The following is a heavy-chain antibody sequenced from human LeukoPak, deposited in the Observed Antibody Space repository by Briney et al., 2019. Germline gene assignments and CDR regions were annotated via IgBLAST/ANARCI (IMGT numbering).Heavy chain of an antibody. V-gene: IGHV3-7*01. CDR1: GFTFSYFW. Sequence: PGGSLRLSCAASGFTFSYFWMSWVRQAPGKGLEWVANIKQDGSEKYYVDSVKGRFTISRDNAKNSLYLQMNSLRAEDTAVYYCARNIEGDIVPSYGMDVWGQGTTVTVSS. CDR2: IKQDGSEK. D-gene: IGHD2-8*01. CDR3: ARNIEGDIVPSYGMDV. J-gene: IGHJ6*02.